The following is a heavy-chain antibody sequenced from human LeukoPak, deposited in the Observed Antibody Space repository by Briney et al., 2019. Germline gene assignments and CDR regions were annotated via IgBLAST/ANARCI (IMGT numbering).Heavy chain of an antibody. D-gene: IGHD2/OR15-2a*01. CDR2: FFFTGNS. Sequence: SDTRSLTGAVSGGSIISGGYSWSGSRQPPGKGRVGIVYFFFTGNSYYNPSLRRRLTISLDTSKNPFCLQLSSCTAPATAVYYCARDRGIWTDDGFDYWGQGTLVTVSS. CDR1: GGSIISGGYS. V-gene: IGHV4-30-4*07. J-gene: IGHJ4*02. CDR3: ARDRGIWTDDGFDY.